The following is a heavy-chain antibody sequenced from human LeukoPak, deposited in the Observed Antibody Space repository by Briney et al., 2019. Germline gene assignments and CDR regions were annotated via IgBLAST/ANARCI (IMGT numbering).Heavy chain of an antibody. CDR3: ARDRGSYFSDAFDI. CDR1: GYTXTGYY. Sequence: ASVKVSCKASGYTXTGYYMHGVRQAPGQGLESMGWINPNSGGTNYAQKFQGRVTMTRDTSISTAYMELSRLRSDDTAVYYCARDRGSYFSDAFDIWGQGTMVTVSS. V-gene: IGHV1-2*02. CDR2: INPNSGGT. J-gene: IGHJ3*02. D-gene: IGHD1-26*01.